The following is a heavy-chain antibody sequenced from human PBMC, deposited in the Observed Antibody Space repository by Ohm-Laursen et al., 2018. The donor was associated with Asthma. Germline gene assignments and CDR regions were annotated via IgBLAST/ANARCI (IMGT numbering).Heavy chain of an antibody. J-gene: IGHJ4*02. Sequence: SLRLSCAASGFTFNNFAISWVRQAPGKGLEWVSAISSSGGRTYYADSVKGRFTISRDNSKNTLFLQMTSLRAEDTAVYYCANMVIASYYFDYWGQGTLVTVSS. CDR3: ANMVIASYYFDY. CDR2: ISSSGGRT. V-gene: IGHV3-23*01. D-gene: IGHD2-21*01. CDR1: GFTFNNFA.